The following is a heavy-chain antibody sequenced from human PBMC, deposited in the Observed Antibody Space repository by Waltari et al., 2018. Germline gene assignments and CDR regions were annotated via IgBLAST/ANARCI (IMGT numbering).Heavy chain of an antibody. CDR3: ARALWGVGTRGDFFDI. D-gene: IGHD1-7*01. J-gene: IGHJ3*02. CDR2: VPSSGST. V-gene: IGHV4-59*01. CDR1: GDSLGTNY. Sequence: QVQLRESGPGLVKSSETLSLTCSVSGDSLGTNYWSWIRQSPGKGLEWIGYVPSSGSTDANPSFRGRVTMSADASKNQFSLTLKSLTAADTATYFCARALWGVGTRGDFFDIWGRGTTVTVS.